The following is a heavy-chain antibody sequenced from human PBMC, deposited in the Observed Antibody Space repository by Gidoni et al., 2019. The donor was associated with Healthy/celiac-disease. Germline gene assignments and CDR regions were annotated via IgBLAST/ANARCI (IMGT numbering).Heavy chain of an antibody. CDR1: GGSISSYY. D-gene: IGHD6-19*01. Sequence: QVQLQESGPGLVKPSETLSLTCTVSGGSISSYYWSWIRQPPGKGLEWIGYIYYSGSTNYNPSLKSRVTISVDTSKNQFSLKLSSVTAADTAVYYCARAAVAEYYFDYWGQGTLVTVSS. J-gene: IGHJ4*02. V-gene: IGHV4-59*01. CDR2: IYYSGST. CDR3: ARAAVAEYYFDY.